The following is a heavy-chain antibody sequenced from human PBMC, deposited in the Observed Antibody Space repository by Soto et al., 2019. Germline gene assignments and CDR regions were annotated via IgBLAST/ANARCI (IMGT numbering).Heavy chain of an antibody. CDR2: INPNSGGT. Sequence: ASVKVSCKASGYTFTGYYMHWVRQAPGQGLEWMGWINPNSGGTNYAQKFQGWVTMTRDTSISTAYMELSRLRSDDTAVYYCARAIYYYDSSGYYSAYYFDLRGPGTLVTVSS. V-gene: IGHV1-2*04. CDR1: GYTFTGYY. J-gene: IGHJ4*02. CDR3: ARAIYYYDSSGYYSAYYFDL. D-gene: IGHD3-22*01.